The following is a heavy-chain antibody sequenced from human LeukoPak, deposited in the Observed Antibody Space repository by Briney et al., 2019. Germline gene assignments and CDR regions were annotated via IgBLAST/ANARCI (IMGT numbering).Heavy chain of an antibody. CDR2: IYYSGST. V-gene: IGHV4-59*01. CDR1: GGSISSYY. J-gene: IGHJ3*02. Sequence: SQTLSLTCTVSGGSISSYYWSWIRQPPGKGLEWIGYIYYSGSTNYNPSLKSRVTISVDTSKNQFSLKLSSVTAADTAVYYCARGVSSSWKDAFDIWGQGTMVTVSS. CDR3: ARGVSSSWKDAFDI. D-gene: IGHD6-13*01.